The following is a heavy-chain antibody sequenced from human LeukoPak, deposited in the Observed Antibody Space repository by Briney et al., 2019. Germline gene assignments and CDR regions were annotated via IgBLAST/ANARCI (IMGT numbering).Heavy chain of an antibody. CDR3: ARGGYGANDDAFDI. D-gene: IGHD4-23*01. CDR1: GFTFSSYS. CDR2: TSSSTNTI. Sequence: GGSLRLSCAASGFTFSSYSMNWVPQAPGKGLEWISYTSSSTNTIYYADSVKGRFTISRDNAKNSLFLQMNSLRDEDTAVYYCARGGYGANDDAFDIWGQGTMVTVSS. V-gene: IGHV3-48*02. J-gene: IGHJ3*02.